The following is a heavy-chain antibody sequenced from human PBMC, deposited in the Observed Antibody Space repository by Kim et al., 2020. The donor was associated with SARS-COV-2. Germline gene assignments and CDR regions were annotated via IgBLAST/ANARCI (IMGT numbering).Heavy chain of an antibody. CDR2: INPNSGGT. CDR3: ARGPFGWLLPRYHDY. V-gene: IGHV1-2*02. D-gene: IGHD3-22*01. Sequence: ASVKVSCKASGYTFTGYYMHWVRQAPGQGLEWMAWINPNSGGTNYAQKFQGRVTMTRDTSISSAYMELSRLGSDDTAVYYCARGPFGWLLPRYHDYWGQGTLVTVSS. J-gene: IGHJ4*02. CDR1: GYTFTGYY.